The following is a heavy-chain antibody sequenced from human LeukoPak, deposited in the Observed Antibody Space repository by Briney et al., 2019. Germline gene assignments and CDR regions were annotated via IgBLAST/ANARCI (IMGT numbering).Heavy chain of an antibody. D-gene: IGHD1-1*01. Sequence: GGSLRLSCVDSGFSSSGYWMHWVRQAPGKGLVWVSRINGDGSSTTYADSVKGRFTISRDNAKNTLSLQVNSLRAEDTAVYYCVRGQLERPFDFYYGMDVWGKGTTVTVSS. V-gene: IGHV3-74*01. CDR2: INGDGSST. CDR1: GFSSSGYW. CDR3: VRGQLERPFDFYYGMDV. J-gene: IGHJ6*04.